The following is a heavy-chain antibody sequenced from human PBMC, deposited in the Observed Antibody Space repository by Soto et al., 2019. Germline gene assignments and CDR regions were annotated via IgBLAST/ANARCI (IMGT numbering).Heavy chain of an antibody. D-gene: IGHD2-15*01. CDR3: ARGGVFFYCNGNARNHYDFRTRRSPDL. CDR1: CGTFSPYY. J-gene: IGHJ2*01. CDR2: INHSGST. V-gene: IGHV4-34*01. Sequence: SEALSDPWTGYCGTFSPYYCSAIRQPPGKGLEWIGEINHSGSTNYNPSLKIRVPIPVDTSKNQFSLKLSSVTAADTAVYYCARGGVFFYCNGNARNHYDFRTRRSPDL.